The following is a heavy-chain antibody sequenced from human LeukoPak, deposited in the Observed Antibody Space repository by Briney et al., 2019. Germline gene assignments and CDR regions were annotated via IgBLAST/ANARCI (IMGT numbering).Heavy chain of an antibody. Sequence: ASVKVSCKASGYTFTSYGISWVRQAPGQGLAWMGWISVYNGNTNYAQKFQGRVTLTTDTSTSTAYMELRSLRSDDTAVYYCARGLALGSESSGYYYLPDYWGQGTLVTVSS. CDR3: ARGLALGSESSGYYYLPDY. CDR2: ISVYNGNT. V-gene: IGHV1-18*01. CDR1: GYTFTSYG. J-gene: IGHJ4*02. D-gene: IGHD3-22*01.